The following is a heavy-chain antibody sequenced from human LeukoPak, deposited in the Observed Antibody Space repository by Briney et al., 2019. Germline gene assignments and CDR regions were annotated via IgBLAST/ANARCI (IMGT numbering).Heavy chain of an antibody. CDR3: ARSSAGYYYYYGMDV. CDR2: ICSGDST. J-gene: IGHJ6*02. D-gene: IGHD6-13*01. Sequence: GGSLRLSCSASGFTVSSNVMSWVRQAPGKGLEWVSVICSGDSTYYADSVKGRFTISRDNSKDTLYLQINSLRAEDTAVYYCARSSAGYYYYYGMDVWGQGTTVTVSS. CDR1: GFTVSSNV. V-gene: IGHV3-66*02.